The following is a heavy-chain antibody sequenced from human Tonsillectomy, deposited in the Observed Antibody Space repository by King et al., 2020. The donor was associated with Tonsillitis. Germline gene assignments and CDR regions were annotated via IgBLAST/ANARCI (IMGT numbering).Heavy chain of an antibody. J-gene: IGHJ3*02. V-gene: IGHV3-48*01. CDR3: ARKGSGSGGYAFDI. Sequence: VQLVESGGGLVQPGGSRRLSCVASGFTCSSYSMTWVRQAPGKGLEWVSYSSSSIITISYAHSVKGRFTISRDNANNSLYLQMNRLRAEDTAVYYCARKGSGSGGYAFDIWGQGTMVTVSS. D-gene: IGHD6-19*01. CDR1: GFTCSSYS. CDR2: SSSSIITI.